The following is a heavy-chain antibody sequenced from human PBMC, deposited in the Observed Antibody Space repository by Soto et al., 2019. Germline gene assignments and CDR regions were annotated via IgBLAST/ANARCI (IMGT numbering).Heavy chain of an antibody. Sequence: EVQLVESGGGLVQPGGSLRLSCAASGFTFSRSWMSWVRQAPGKGLEWVANIKQDGSEKYYVDSVKGRFSISRDNAQNSLNSPMNRLRVQDTAVDYCASGIFGVVFTPAPYYFYFLDVWGKRAKVNGSS. D-gene: IGHD3-3*01. V-gene: IGHV3-7*01. CDR1: GFTFSRSW. CDR3: ASGIFGVVFTPAPYYFYFLDV. J-gene: IGHJ6*03. CDR2: IKQDGSEK.